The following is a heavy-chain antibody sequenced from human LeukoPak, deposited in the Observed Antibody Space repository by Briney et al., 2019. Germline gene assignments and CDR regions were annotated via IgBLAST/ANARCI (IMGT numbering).Heavy chain of an antibody. CDR3: ARDESRDGDYGYY. Sequence: GGSLRLSCAASGFTFSSYWMHWVRQAPGKGLVWVSRINSDESSTSYADSVKGRFTISRDNAKNTLYLQMNSLRAEDTAVYYCARDESRDGDYGYYWGQGTLVTVSS. CDR2: INSDESST. V-gene: IGHV3-74*01. J-gene: IGHJ4*02. D-gene: IGHD4-17*01. CDR1: GFTFSSYW.